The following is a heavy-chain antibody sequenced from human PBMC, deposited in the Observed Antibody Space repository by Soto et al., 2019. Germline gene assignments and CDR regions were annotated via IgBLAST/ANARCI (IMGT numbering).Heavy chain of an antibody. CDR1: GYTFTSYY. Sequence: VSCKASGYTFTSYYMHWVRQAPGQGLEWMGIINPSGGSTGYAQKFQGRVTMTRDTSTSTVYMELSSLRSEDTAVYYCARAPPTGYYVSGWFDPWGQGTLVTVSS. D-gene: IGHD3-9*01. V-gene: IGHV1-46*03. CDR2: INPSGGST. J-gene: IGHJ5*02. CDR3: ARAPPTGYYVSGWFDP.